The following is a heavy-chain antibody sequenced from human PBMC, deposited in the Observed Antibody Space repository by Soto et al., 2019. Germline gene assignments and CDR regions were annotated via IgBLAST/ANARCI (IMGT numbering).Heavy chain of an antibody. J-gene: IGHJ4*02. Sequence: QVQLVQSGAEVTKPGASVKVSCKASGYTFTSYGISWVRQAPGQGLEWMGWISAYNGNTNYAQKLQGRVTITTDTPTSTAYRELRSRRSEDTAVYYCARVYRITMVRGELSEYWGQGTLVTVSS. CDR3: ARVYRITMVRGELSEY. V-gene: IGHV1-18*01. CDR2: ISAYNGNT. D-gene: IGHD3-10*01. CDR1: GYTFTSYG.